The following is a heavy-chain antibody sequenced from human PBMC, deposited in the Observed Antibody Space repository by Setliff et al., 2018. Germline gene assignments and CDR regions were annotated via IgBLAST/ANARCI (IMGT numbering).Heavy chain of an antibody. J-gene: IGHJ4*02. Sequence: ASVKVSCKASGYTFRNYAFAWVRQAPGQGLEWVGWISVYNGDTNYAQKFQGRITLTTDTSTSTAYMELRSLTSDDSAFYYCARAPSVELVTIRTNTWFTYWGQGTLFTVAS. CDR3: ARAPSVELVTIRTNTWFTY. CDR2: ISVYNGDT. V-gene: IGHV1-18*01. D-gene: IGHD5-18*01. CDR1: GYTFRNYA.